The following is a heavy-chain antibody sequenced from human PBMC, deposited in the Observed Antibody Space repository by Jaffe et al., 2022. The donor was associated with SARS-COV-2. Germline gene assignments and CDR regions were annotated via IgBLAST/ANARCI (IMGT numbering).Heavy chain of an antibody. V-gene: IGHV3-49*05. CDR2: IRSKAYGGTT. CDR3: TRDQITGYSSSWYGYYYYGMDV. CDR1: GFTFGDYA. J-gene: IGHJ6*02. Sequence: EVQLVESGGGLVKPGRSLRLSCTASGFTFGDYAMSWFRQAPGKGLEWVGFIRSKAYGGTTEYAASVKGRFTISRDDSKSIAYLQMNSLKTEDTAVYYCTRDQITGYSSSWYGYYYYGMDVWGQGTTVTVSS. D-gene: IGHD6-13*01.